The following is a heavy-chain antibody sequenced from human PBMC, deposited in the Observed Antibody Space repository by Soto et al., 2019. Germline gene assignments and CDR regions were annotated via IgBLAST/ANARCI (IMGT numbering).Heavy chain of an antibody. CDR1: GGTFSSYA. CDR3: GLYCSSTSCYYFDY. Sequence: VASVKVSCKASGGTFSSYAISWVRQAPGQGLEWMGGIIPIFGTANYAQKFQGRVTITADKSTSTAYMELSSLRSEDTAVYYCGLYCSSTSCYYFDYWGQGTLVTVSS. CDR2: IIPIFGTA. J-gene: IGHJ4*02. V-gene: IGHV1-69*06. D-gene: IGHD2-2*01.